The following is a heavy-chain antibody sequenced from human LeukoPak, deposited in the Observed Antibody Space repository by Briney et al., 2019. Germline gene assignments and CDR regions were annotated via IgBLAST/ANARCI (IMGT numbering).Heavy chain of an antibody. V-gene: IGHV3-48*02. J-gene: IGHJ4*02. Sequence: GGSLRLSCAASGFTFSSYSMNWVRQAPGKGLEWVSHITASGTAMFYADSVKGRFTISRDNAKNSLYLQMNSLRDEDTAVYYCARGIAVAGSYWGQGTLVTVSS. CDR2: ITASGTAM. D-gene: IGHD6-13*01. CDR3: ARGIAVAGSY. CDR1: GFTFSSYS.